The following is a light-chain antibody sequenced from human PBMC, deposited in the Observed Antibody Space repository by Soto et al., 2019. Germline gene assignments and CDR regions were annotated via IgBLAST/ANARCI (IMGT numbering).Light chain of an antibody. CDR3: QQAISFPIT. J-gene: IGKJ5*01. CDR1: QGISTY. V-gene: IGKV1-12*01. Sequence: IQMTQSPSSVSASIGDRVSITFRASQGISTYLGWYQQKPGKAPKLLIYAASSLQTGVPSRFSGSGSGTDFTLTISSLQPEDFGTYYCQQAISFPITFGQGTRLEIK. CDR2: AAS.